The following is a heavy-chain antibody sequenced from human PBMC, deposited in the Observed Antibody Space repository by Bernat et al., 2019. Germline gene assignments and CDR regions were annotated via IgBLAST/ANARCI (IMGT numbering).Heavy chain of an antibody. CDR2: IYYSGST. Sequence: QLQPQESGPGLVKPSETLSLTCTVSGGSISSSSYYWGWIRQPPGKGLEWIGSIYYSGSTYYNPSLKSRVTISVDTSKNQFSLKLSSVTAADTAVYYCARLTSGCGGDCYPDAFDIWGQGTMVTVSS. CDR3: ARLTSGCGGDCYPDAFDI. J-gene: IGHJ3*02. CDR1: GGSISSSSYY. D-gene: IGHD2-21*01. V-gene: IGHV4-39*01.